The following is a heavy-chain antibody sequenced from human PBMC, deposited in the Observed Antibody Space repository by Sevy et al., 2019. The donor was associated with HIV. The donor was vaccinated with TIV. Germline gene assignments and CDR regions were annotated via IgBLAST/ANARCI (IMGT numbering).Heavy chain of an antibody. CDR1: GFTFSSYW. CDR3: ATSGGGT. Sequence: GGSLRLSCAASGFTFSSYWMNWIRQAPGKGLEWVANIKQDGSEKYYVDSVKGRFTISRDNAKNSLYLEMNTLRAEDTAVYYWATSGGGTWGQGTLVTVSS. D-gene: IGHD1-26*01. V-gene: IGHV3-7*01. CDR2: IKQDGSEK. J-gene: IGHJ5*02.